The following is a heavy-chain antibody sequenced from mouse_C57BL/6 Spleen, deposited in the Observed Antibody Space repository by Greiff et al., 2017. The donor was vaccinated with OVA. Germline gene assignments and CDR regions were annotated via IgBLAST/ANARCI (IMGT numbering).Heavy chain of an antibody. CDR3: AREGDYSNPYAMDY. J-gene: IGHJ4*01. CDR1: GYAFSSYW. Sequence: QVQLQQSGAELVKPGASVKISCKASGYAFSSYWMNWVKQRPGKGLEWIGQIYPGDGDTNYNGKFKGKATLTADKSSSTAYMQLSSLTSEDSAVYCCAREGDYSNPYAMDYWGQGTSVTVSS. V-gene: IGHV1-80*01. CDR2: IYPGDGDT. D-gene: IGHD2-5*01.